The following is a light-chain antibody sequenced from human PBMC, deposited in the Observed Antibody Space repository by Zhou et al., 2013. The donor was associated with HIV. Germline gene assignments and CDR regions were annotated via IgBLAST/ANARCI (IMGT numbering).Light chain of an antibody. CDR3: QHYYNYPLT. CDR1: QSISSW. Sequence: DIQMTQSPYTLSASVGDRVTITCRASQSISSWLAWYQQKPGKAPKLLIHKASSLESGVPSRFSGSGSGTEFTLTISSLQPDDSATYYCQHYYNYPLTFGGGTKVEI. V-gene: IGKV1-5*03. CDR2: KAS. J-gene: IGKJ4*01.